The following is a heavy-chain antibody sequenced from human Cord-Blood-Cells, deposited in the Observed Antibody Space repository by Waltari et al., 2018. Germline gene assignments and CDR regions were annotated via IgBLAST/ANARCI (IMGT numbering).Heavy chain of an antibody. CDR2: TYYRSKWYN. D-gene: IGHD2-8*01. CDR1: GDSVPSNSAA. Sequence: QVQLQQSGPGLVKPSQTLSLTCAISGDSVPSNSAAWNWIRLSPSRGLVRLGRTYYRSKWYNAYALSVRSRISINPDTSRNQCSLQLNSVTPEDTAVYYCARVPWGVEAFYIWGQGTLVTDSS. J-gene: IGHJ3*02. V-gene: IGHV6-1*01. CDR3: ARVPWGVEAFYI.